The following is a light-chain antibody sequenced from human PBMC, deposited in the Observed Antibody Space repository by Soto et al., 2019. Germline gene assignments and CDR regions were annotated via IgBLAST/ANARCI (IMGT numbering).Light chain of an antibody. V-gene: IGLV6-57*04. CDR3: QSYDSSNHVV. CDR2: EDN. CDR1: SGSIASNY. J-gene: IGLJ2*01. Sequence: NFMLTQPHSVSESPGKTVTISCTRSSGSIASNYVQWYQQRPGSAPTTVIYEDNPRPSWVPDRFSGSIDSSSNSASLPISGLKTEDEADYCCQSYDSSNHVVFGGGTKVTVL.